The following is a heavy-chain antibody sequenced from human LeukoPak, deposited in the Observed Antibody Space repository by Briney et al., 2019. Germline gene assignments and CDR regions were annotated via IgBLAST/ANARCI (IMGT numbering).Heavy chain of an antibody. V-gene: IGHV3-33*01. CDR1: GFTFSTYG. Sequence: GRSLRLSCAASGFTFSTYGMHWVRQAPGKGLEWVAVIWYDGSNKYYADSVKGRFTISRDNSKNTLYLQMNSLRAEDTAVYYCARSGGSYYDFDYWGQGTLVTVSS. CDR3: ARSGGSYYDFDY. CDR2: IWYDGSNK. J-gene: IGHJ4*02. D-gene: IGHD1-26*01.